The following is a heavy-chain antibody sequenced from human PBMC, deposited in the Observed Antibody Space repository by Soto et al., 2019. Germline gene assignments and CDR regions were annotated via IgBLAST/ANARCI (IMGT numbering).Heavy chain of an antibody. CDR1: GFTFTSSA. D-gene: IGHD3-22*01. J-gene: IGHJ4*02. V-gene: IGHV1-58*01. CDR2: IVVGSGNT. CDR3: AYDSSGYYYFEY. Sequence: AASVKVSCKASGFTFTSSAVQWVRQARGQRLEWIGWIVVGSGNTNYAQKFQERVTITRDMSTSTAYMELSRLRSEDTAVYYCAYDSSGYYYFEYWGEGNLVTVSS.